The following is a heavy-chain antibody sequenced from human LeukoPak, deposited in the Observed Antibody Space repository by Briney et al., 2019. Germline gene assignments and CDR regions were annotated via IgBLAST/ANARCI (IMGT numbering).Heavy chain of an antibody. V-gene: IGHV4-39*07. D-gene: IGHD2-2*01. CDR3: ARYCSSTSCSHDAFDI. Sequence: PSETLSLTCTVSGGSISSSSYYWGWIRQPPGKGLEWIGSIYYSGSTYYNPSLKSRVTISVDTSKNQFSLKLSSVTAADTAVYYCARYCSSTSCSHDAFDIWGQGTMVTVSS. CDR1: GGSISSSSYY. CDR2: IYYSGST. J-gene: IGHJ3*02.